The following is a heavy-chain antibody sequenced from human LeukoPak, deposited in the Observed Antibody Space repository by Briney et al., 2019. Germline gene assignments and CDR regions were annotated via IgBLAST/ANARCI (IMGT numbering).Heavy chain of an antibody. CDR2: INTGGYT. V-gene: IGHV3-53*01. CDR1: GFTFSSYA. CDR3: ARESGSYLQ. D-gene: IGHD1-26*01. J-gene: IGHJ4*02. Sequence: GRSLRLSCAASGFTFSSYAMHWVRQAPGKGLDWVSIINTGGYTYYIDSVKGRFTISRDKSKNTLYLQMTFLNVEDTAVYYCARESGSYLQWGQGTLVTVSS.